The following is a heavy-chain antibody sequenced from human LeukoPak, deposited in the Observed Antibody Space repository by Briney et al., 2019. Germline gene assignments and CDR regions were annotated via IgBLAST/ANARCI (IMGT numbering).Heavy chain of an antibody. Sequence: GASVKVSCKASGGTFSSYAISWVRQAPGQGLEWTGGIIPIFGTANYAQKFQGRVTITADEFTSTAYMELSSLRSEDTAVYYCARGPIVVVPAASGNWFDPWGQGTLVTVSS. V-gene: IGHV1-69*13. J-gene: IGHJ5*02. CDR1: GGTFSSYA. CDR3: ARGPIVVVPAASGNWFDP. D-gene: IGHD2-2*01. CDR2: IIPIFGTA.